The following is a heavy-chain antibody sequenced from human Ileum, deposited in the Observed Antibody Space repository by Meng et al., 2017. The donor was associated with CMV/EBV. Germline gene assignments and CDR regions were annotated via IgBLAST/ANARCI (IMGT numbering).Heavy chain of an antibody. D-gene: IGHD6-13*01. CDR3: ARGPYSSSWSSFDY. CDR1: RGSISSDY. CDR2: IYTSGST. J-gene: IGHJ4*02. V-gene: IGHV4-4*07. Sequence: VRPQESRPGLVQPSETPSLTCTVSRGSISSDYWSWIRQPAGKGLEWIGRIYTSGSTNYNPSLKSRVTMSVDTSKTQFSLKLSSVTAADTAVYYCARGPYSSSWSSFDYWGQGTLVTVSS.